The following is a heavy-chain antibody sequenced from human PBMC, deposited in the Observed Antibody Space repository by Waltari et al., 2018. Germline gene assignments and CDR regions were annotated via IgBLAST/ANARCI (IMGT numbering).Heavy chain of an antibody. CDR1: GYSISSGYY. CDR2: IYHSGST. V-gene: IGHV4-38-2*01. D-gene: IGHD3-9*01. Sequence: QVQLQESGPGLVKPSETLSLTCAVSGYSISSGYYWGWTGQPPGKGLEWFGSIYHSGSTYYNPSLKSRVTISVDTSKNQFSLKLSSVTAADTAVYYCASYEYYDILTGYEYWGQGTLVTVSS. J-gene: IGHJ4*02. CDR3: ASYEYYDILTGYEY.